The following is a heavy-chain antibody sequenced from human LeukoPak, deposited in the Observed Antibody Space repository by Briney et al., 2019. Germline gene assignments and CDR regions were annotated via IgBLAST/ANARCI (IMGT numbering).Heavy chain of an antibody. CDR2: IYSDGTT. D-gene: IGHD4-17*01. J-gene: IGHJ4*02. Sequence: GGSLRLSCAASGFTVSSNYMSWVRQAPGKGLEWVSVIYSDGTTHYADSVKGRFTISRDNAENTVYLQMNSLRAEDTAVYYCTRFRYTVYYFDYWGQGALVTVSS. V-gene: IGHV3-53*01. CDR3: TRFRYTVYYFDY. CDR1: GFTVSSNY.